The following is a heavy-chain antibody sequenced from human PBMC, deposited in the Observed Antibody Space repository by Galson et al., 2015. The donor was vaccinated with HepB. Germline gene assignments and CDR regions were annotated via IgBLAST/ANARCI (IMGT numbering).Heavy chain of an antibody. CDR2: ISGSGGST. D-gene: IGHD4-11*01. J-gene: IGHJ4*02. Sequence: SLRLSCAASGFSFSSYAMSWVRQAPGKGLEWVSAISGSGGSTYYADSVKGRFTISRDNSKNTLYLQMNSLRAEDTAVYYCAKDRGTTVTLLVWSDWGQGTLVTVSS. CDR3: AKDRGTTVTLLVWSD. CDR1: GFSFSSYA. V-gene: IGHV3-23*01.